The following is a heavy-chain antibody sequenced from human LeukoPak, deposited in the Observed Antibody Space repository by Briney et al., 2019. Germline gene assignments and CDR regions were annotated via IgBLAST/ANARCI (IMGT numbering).Heavy chain of an antibody. CDR1: GFTFSSYG. CDR2: IRYDGSNK. V-gene: IGHV3-30*02. CDR3: ARASSGWYLFDY. D-gene: IGHD6-19*01. J-gene: IGHJ4*02. Sequence: GGSLRLSCAASGFTFSSYGMHWVRQAPGKGLEWVAFIRYDGSNKSYADSVKGRFTISRDNSKNTLYLQMNSLRAEDTAVYYCARASSGWYLFDYWGQGTLVTVSS.